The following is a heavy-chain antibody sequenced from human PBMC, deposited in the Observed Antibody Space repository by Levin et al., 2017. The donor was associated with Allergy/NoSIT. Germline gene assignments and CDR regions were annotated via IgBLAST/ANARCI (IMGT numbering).Heavy chain of an antibody. CDR3: ARGDIAARLQH. D-gene: IGHD6-6*01. CDR2: INHRGST. CDR1: GESFSGSY. Sequence: SQTLSLTCAIYGESFSGSYCTWIRQSPGKGLEWIGEINHRGSTNYHPSLKSRVTMSVDTSKNQFSLKLSSVTAADTAIYYCARGDIAARLQHWGQGSLVTVSS. V-gene: IGHV4-34*01. J-gene: IGHJ1*01.